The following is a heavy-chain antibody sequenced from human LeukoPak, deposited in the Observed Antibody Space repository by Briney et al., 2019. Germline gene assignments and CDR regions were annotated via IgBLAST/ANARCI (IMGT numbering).Heavy chain of an antibody. D-gene: IGHD6-6*01. V-gene: IGHV1-69*04. CDR1: GGTFSSYA. Sequence: SVKVSCKASGGTFSSYAISWVRQAPGQGLEWMGRIIPILGIANYAQKFQGRVTITADKSTSTAYMELSSLRSEDTAVYYCARDSYSSSSSAPADPGSLHYMDVWGKGTTVTVSS. CDR3: ARDSYSSSSSAPADPGSLHYMDV. J-gene: IGHJ6*03. CDR2: IIPILGIA.